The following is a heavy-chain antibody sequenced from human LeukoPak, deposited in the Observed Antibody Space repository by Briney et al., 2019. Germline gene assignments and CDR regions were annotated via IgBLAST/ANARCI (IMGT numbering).Heavy chain of an antibody. CDR2: IYYSGST. Sequence: SETLSLTCTVSGGSISSGGYYWSWISQHPGKGLEWNGYIYYSGSTYYNPSLKSRVTISVDTSKNQFSLKLTSVTAADTAVYYCARDVTSGYDPHFDYWGQGTLVTVSS. CDR1: GGSISSGGYY. CDR3: ARDVTSGYDPHFDY. V-gene: IGHV4-31*03. D-gene: IGHD3-22*01. J-gene: IGHJ4*02.